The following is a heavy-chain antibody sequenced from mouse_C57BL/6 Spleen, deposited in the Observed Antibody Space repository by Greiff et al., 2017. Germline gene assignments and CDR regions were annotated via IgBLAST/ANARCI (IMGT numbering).Heavy chain of an antibody. CDR1: GYTFTSYW. Sequence: QVQLQQPGAELVMPGASVKLSCKASGYTFTSYWMHWVKQRPGQGLEWIGEIDPSDSYTNYNQKFKGKSTLTVDKSSSTAYMQLSSVTSEDSAVYYCARRDLEGFAYWGQGTLVTVSA. CDR3: ARRDLEGFAY. J-gene: IGHJ3*01. CDR2: IDPSDSYT. V-gene: IGHV1-69*01.